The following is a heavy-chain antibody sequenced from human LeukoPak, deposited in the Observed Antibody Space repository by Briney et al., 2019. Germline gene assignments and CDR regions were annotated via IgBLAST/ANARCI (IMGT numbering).Heavy chain of an antibody. CDR3: ARTGDRTGYYYYYMDV. J-gene: IGHJ6*03. V-gene: IGHV4-61*01. CDR1: GGSISSSSYY. CDR2: IYYSGII. Sequence: SETLPLTCTVSGGSISSSSYYWSWIRQPPGKGLEWIGNIYYSGIIKYNPSLKSRLTISLDTFKNQFSLKLSSVTAADTAVYYCARTGDRTGYYYYYMDVWGKGTTVTVSS. D-gene: IGHD7-27*01.